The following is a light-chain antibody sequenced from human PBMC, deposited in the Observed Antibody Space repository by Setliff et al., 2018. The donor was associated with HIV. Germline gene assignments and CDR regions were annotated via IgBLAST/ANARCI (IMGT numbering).Light chain of an antibody. CDR1: SGDVGRYNL. V-gene: IGLV2-23*01. J-gene: IGLJ1*01. CDR2: QAS. Sequence: QSALAQPASVSGSPGQSITITCTGTSGDVGRYNLVSWYQQQPGKPPKLMIYQASKRPSGVSNRFSGSKSGNTASLTISGLQAEDEADYYCCSNTGSNTYVFGTGTK. CDR3: CSNTGSNTYV.